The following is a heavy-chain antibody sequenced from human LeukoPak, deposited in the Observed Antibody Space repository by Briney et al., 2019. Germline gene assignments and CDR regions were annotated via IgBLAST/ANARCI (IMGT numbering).Heavy chain of an antibody. CDR2: IIPIFGTA. V-gene: IGHV1-69*13. CDR1: GGTFSSYA. Sequence: SVKVSCKASGGTFSSYAISWVRQAPGQGLEWMGGIIPIFGTANYAQKFQGRVAITADESTSTAYMELSSLRSEDTAVYYCARLPLRSIAVGYYGMDVWGQGTTVTVSS. D-gene: IGHD6-6*01. J-gene: IGHJ6*02. CDR3: ARLPLRSIAVGYYGMDV.